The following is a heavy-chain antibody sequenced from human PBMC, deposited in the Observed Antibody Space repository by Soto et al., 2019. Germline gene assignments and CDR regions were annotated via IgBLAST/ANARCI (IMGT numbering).Heavy chain of an antibody. D-gene: IGHD6-13*01. V-gene: IGHV3-30-3*01. CDR1: GFTFSSYA. Sequence: QVQLVESGGGVVQPGRSLRLSCAASGFTFSSYAMHWVRQAPGKGLEWVAVISYDGSNKYYADSVKGRFTISRDNSKNTLYLQMNSLRAEDTAVYYCARDSRAAAAGRGRTSGFGYFDYWGQGTLVTVSS. CDR2: ISYDGSNK. CDR3: ARDSRAAAAGRGRTSGFGYFDY. J-gene: IGHJ4*02.